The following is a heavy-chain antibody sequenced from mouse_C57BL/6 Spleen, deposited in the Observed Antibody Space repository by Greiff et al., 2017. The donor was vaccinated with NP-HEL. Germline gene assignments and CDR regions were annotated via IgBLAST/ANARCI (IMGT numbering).Heavy chain of an antibody. Sequence: EVKLMESEGGLVQPGSSMKLSCTASGFTFSDYYMAWVRQVPEKGLEWVANINYDGSSTYYLDSLKSRFIISRDNAKNILYLQMSSLKSEDTATYYCARFSYDYGYFDVWGTGTTVTVSS. J-gene: IGHJ1*03. CDR2: INYDGSST. CDR1: GFTFSDYY. CDR3: ARFSYDYGYFDV. D-gene: IGHD2-3*01. V-gene: IGHV5-16*01.